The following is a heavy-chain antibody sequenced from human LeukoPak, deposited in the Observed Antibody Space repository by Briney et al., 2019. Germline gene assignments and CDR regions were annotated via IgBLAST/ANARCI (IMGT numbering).Heavy chain of an antibody. Sequence: ASVKVSCKASGYTFTGYYMHWVRQAPGQGLEWMGWINPNSGGTNYAQKFQGRVTMTRDTSISTAYMELSRLRSDDTAVYYCARVRCTNGVCYVLNYWGQGTLVTVSS. CDR2: INPNSGGT. D-gene: IGHD2-8*01. V-gene: IGHV1-2*02. CDR1: GYTFTGYY. CDR3: ARVRCTNGVCYVLNY. J-gene: IGHJ4*02.